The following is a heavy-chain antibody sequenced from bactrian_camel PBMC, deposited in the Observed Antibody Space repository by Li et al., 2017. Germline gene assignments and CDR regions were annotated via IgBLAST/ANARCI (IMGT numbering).Heavy chain of an antibody. J-gene: IGHJ6*01. D-gene: IGHD4*01. CDR3: AAGDVEVDSDYVDETSFGY. Sequence: HVQLVESGGGSVQAGGSLRISCKVSGFPVSEWCMGWFRQAPGKEREGIAYVDYDGTTVYDASVKGRSTISRDKPKNTLYLQMDKLKPDDTGMYYCAAGDVEVDSDYVDETSFGYWGQGTQVTVS. CDR1: GFPVSEWC. CDR2: VDYDGTT. V-gene: IGHV3S55*01.